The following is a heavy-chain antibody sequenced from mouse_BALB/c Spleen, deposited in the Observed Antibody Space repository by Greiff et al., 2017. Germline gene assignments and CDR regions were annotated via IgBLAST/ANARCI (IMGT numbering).Heavy chain of an antibody. V-gene: IGHV1S81*02. CDR1: GYTFTSYY. Sequence: QVQLKESGAELVKPGASVKLSCKASGYTFTSYYMYWVKQRPGQGLEWIGEINPSNGDTNFNEKFKSKAKLTVDKSSSTAYMQLSSLTSEDSAVYYCTTGTLLDYWGQGTTLTVSS. CDR3: TTGTLLDY. CDR2: INPSNGDT. D-gene: IGHD4-1*01. J-gene: IGHJ2*01.